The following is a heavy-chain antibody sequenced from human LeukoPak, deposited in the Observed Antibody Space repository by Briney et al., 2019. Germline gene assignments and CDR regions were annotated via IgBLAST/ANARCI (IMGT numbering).Heavy chain of an antibody. D-gene: IGHD6-13*01. Sequence: GGSLRLSCAASGFTFSSYDMHWVRQATGKGLEWVSAIGTAGDTYYPGSVKRRFTISRENAKNSLYLQMNSLRAGDTAVYYCARSGSSWFGGRLAFDIWGQGTMLTVSS. CDR1: GFTFSSYD. J-gene: IGHJ3*02. CDR3: ARSGSSWFGGRLAFDI. CDR2: IGTAGDT. V-gene: IGHV3-13*01.